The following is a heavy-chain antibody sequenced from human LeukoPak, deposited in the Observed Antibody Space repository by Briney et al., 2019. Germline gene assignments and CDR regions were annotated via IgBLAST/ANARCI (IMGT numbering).Heavy chain of an antibody. D-gene: IGHD3-22*01. CDR2: ISGSGGST. V-gene: IGHV3-23*01. CDR3: AKFYDSSGYQSPVDY. CDR1: GFTFSSYA. Sequence: GGSLRLSCAASGFTFSSYAMSWVRQAPGKGLEWVSAISGSGGSTYYADSVKGRFTISRDNSKNTLYLQMNSLRAEDTAVYYCAKFYDSSGYQSPVDYWGQGTLVTVSS. J-gene: IGHJ4*02.